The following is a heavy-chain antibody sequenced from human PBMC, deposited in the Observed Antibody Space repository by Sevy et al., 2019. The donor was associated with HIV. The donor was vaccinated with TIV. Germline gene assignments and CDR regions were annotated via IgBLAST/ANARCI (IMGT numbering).Heavy chain of an antibody. CDR2: ISNSGSNI. Sequence: GGSLRLSCTASEFTFSSYEMNWVRLAPGKGLEWVSYISNSGSNIYYSDSVKGRFTISRDNAKNSLYLQMNSLRAEDTAVYYCARDLPPSATTVAHFDYWGRGTLVTVSS. CDR1: EFTFSSYE. V-gene: IGHV3-48*03. D-gene: IGHD4-17*01. CDR3: ARDLPPSATTVAHFDY. J-gene: IGHJ4*02.